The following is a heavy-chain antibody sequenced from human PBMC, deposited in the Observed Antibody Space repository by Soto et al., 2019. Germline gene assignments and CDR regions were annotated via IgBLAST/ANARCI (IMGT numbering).Heavy chain of an antibody. D-gene: IGHD3-22*01. CDR2: MNPNSGNT. J-gene: IGHJ4*02. CDR3: AREKSSGYYYYY. V-gene: IGHV1-8*01. CDR1: GYTFTSYD. Sequence: QVQLVQSGAEVKKPGASVKVSCKASGYTFTSYDINWVRQATGQGLEWMGWMNPNSGNTTYAQKFQGRVTMTRNTSISTAYMELSSLRSDDTAVYYCAREKSSGYYYYYWGQGTLVTVSS.